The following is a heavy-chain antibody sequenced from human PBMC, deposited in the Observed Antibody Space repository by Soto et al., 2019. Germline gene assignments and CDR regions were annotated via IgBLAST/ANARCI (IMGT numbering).Heavy chain of an antibody. CDR2: ITYEGTQN. D-gene: IGHD7-27*01. CDR3: AKGRGDINWANYYGLDV. CDR1: GFTFPRFG. V-gene: IGHV3-30*18. J-gene: IGHJ6*02. Sequence: QVQLVESGGGVVQPGRSLRLSCAASGFTFPRFGMNWVRQAPGKGLEWVALITYEGTQNYYADAVKGRFTISRDNGDNTLSLQMDNLRTEDTATYFCAKGRGDINWANYYGLDVWGQGTTVTVSS.